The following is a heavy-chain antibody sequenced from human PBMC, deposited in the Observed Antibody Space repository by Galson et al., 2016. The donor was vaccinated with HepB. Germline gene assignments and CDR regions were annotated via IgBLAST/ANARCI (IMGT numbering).Heavy chain of an antibody. Sequence: SLRLSCAASGFVFSGFSMNWVRQAPGKGLEWVAHIGSGDVAMYADSVRGRFAISRDNAKRSVYVQMNSLRDEDTAVYFSARDGRREYSGYDYWFDYWGQGALVTVSS. V-gene: IGHV3-48*02. CDR3: ARDGRREYSGYDYWFDY. D-gene: IGHD5-12*01. CDR2: IGSGDVAM. CDR1: GFVFSGFS. J-gene: IGHJ4*02.